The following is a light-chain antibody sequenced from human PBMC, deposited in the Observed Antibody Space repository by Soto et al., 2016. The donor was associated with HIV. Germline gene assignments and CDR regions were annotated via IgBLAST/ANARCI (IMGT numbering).Light chain of an antibody. CDR2: AAS. V-gene: IGKV1-12*01. Sequence: DIQMTQSPSSVTAIVGDRVIITCRTSHGVDNWLAWYQQRQGKAPKLLIYAASGLQSGVPSRFSGSGSGTEFTLTISSLQPEDFATYFCQQTKSFPYSFGQGTKVEMK. CDR3: QQTKSFPYS. CDR1: HGVDNW. J-gene: IGKJ2*03.